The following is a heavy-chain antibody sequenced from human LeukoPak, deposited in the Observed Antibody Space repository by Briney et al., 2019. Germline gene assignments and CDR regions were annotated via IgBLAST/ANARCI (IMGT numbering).Heavy chain of an antibody. J-gene: IGHJ4*02. CDR3: ARDGPYYDILTGYHMYYFDY. D-gene: IGHD3-9*01. V-gene: IGHV3-21*01. Sequence: PGGSLRLSCAASGFTFSSYSMNWVRQAPGKGLEWVSSISSSSSYIYYADSVKGRFTISRDNAKNSLYLQMNSLRAEDTAVYYCARDGPYYDILTGYHMYYFDYWGQGTLVTVSS. CDR2: ISSSSSYI. CDR1: GFTFSSYS.